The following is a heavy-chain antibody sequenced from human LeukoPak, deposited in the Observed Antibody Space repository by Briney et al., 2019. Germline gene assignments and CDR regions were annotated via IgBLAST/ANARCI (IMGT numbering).Heavy chain of an antibody. CDR2: IYSDGTT. CDR1: GITVSSKY. Sequence: GGSLRLSCAPSGITVSSKYMSWVRQAPGKGLEWVSVIYSDGTTYYAASVKSRFTISRDNSKNTLYLQMNSLRAEDTAVYYCARVYYYDSTFWNWGQGTLVTVSS. CDR3: ARVYYYDSTFWN. J-gene: IGHJ4*02. V-gene: IGHV3-66*01. D-gene: IGHD3-22*01.